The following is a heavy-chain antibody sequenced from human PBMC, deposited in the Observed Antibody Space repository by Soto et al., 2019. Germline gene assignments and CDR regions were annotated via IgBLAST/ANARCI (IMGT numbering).Heavy chain of an antibody. V-gene: IGHV3-11*06. CDR2: ISSSSSYT. Sequence: QVQLVESGGGLVKPGGSLRLSSAASGFTFSDYYMSWIRQAPGKGLEWVSYISSSSSYTNYADSVKGRFTISRDNAKNSLYLQMNSLRAEDTAVYYCARDGEMATMPFDYWGQGTLVTVSS. CDR1: GFTFSDYY. J-gene: IGHJ4*02. CDR3: ARDGEMATMPFDY. D-gene: IGHD5-12*01.